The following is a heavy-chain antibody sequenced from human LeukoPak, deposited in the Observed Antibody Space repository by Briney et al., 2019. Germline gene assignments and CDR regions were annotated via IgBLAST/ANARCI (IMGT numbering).Heavy chain of an antibody. CDR2: ISSSSTYI. Sequence: GGSLRLSCAASGFTFSSYSMNWVRQAPGKGLEWVSSISSSSTYIYYADSVMGRFTISKDNSKNTVYLQMNSLRVEDTAVYHCARAGIENALDYWGQGTQVTVSS. D-gene: IGHD5-24*01. CDR1: GFTFSSYS. CDR3: ARAGIENALDY. V-gene: IGHV3-21*01. J-gene: IGHJ4*02.